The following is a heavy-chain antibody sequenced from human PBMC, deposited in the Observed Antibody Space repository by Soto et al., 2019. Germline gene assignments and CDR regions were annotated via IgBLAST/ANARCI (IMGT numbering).Heavy chain of an antibody. J-gene: IGHJ4*02. Sequence: GGSLRLSCAASGFTFSSYSMNWVRQAPGKGLEWVSYISSSSSTIYYADSVEGRFTISRDNAKNSLYLQMNSLSAEDTAVYYCARDRGTSTFDYWGQGTLVTVSS. CDR3: ARDRGTSTFDY. V-gene: IGHV3-48*01. CDR2: ISSSSSTI. D-gene: IGHD3-16*01. CDR1: GFTFSSYS.